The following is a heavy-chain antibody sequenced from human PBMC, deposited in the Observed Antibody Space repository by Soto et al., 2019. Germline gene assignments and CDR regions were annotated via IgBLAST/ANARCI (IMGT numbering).Heavy chain of an antibody. J-gene: IGHJ4*02. CDR2: ISAYNGNT. D-gene: IGHD3-10*01. V-gene: IGHV1-18*01. CDR3: ARDSGYYGSGSSIPFDY. Sequence: ASVKVSCKASGYTFTSYGISWVRQAPGQGLEWMGWISAYNGNTNYAQKLQGRVTMTTDTSTSTAYMELRSLRSDDTAVYYCARDSGYYGSGSSIPFDYWGQGTLVIVSS. CDR1: GYTFTSYG.